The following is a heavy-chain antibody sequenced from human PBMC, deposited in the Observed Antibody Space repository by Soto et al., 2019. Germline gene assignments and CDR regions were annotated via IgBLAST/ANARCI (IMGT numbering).Heavy chain of an antibody. Sequence: QVLLVQSGSEVKKPGASMKVSCQTSGYTFSDFALTWVRQVPDKGLEWLGWISPYTGKTNDAQRVHDRVALTTDTSTRTAYLELRSLTYDDTAVYYCARLGWELLSGRRYFDYWGQGTLVTVSS. D-gene: IGHD1-26*01. CDR1: GYTFSDFA. V-gene: IGHV1-18*04. CDR2: ISPYTGKT. CDR3: ARLGWELLSGRRYFDY. J-gene: IGHJ4*02.